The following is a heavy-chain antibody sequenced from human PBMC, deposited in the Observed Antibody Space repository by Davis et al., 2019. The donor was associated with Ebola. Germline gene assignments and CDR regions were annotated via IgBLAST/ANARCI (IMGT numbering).Heavy chain of an antibody. V-gene: IGHV3-48*03. CDR1: GFTFSSYE. CDR2: ISSSGSTI. Sequence: GGSLRLSCAASGFTFSSYEMNWVRQAPGKGLEWVSYISSSGSTIFYADSVKGRFTISRDNAKDSLYLQMNSLRAEDTAVYYCAIYCSSTTCYTQCGMDWGQGTLVTVSS. J-gene: IGHJ4*02. CDR3: AIYCSSTTCYTQCGMD. D-gene: IGHD2-2*02.